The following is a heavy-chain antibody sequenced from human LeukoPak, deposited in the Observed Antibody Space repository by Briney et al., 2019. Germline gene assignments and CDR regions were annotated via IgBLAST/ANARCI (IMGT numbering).Heavy chain of an antibody. Sequence: ASVTVSCKASGYTFTGYYMHWVRQAPGQGLEWMGWINPNSGGTNYAQKFQGRVTMTRDTSISTAYMELSRLRSDDTAVYYCARVRRGVAGTGGRFDPWGQGTLVTVSS. CDR2: INPNSGGT. V-gene: IGHV1-2*02. J-gene: IGHJ5*02. CDR1: GYTFTGYY. CDR3: ARVRRGVAGTGGRFDP. D-gene: IGHD6-19*01.